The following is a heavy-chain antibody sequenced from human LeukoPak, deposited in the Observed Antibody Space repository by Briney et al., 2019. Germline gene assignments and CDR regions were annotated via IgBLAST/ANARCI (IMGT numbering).Heavy chain of an antibody. CDR1: GYTFTSYY. Sequence: ASVKVSCKASGYTFTSYYMHWVRQAPGQGLEWMGIINPSGGSTSYAQKFQGRVTMTRDTSTSTVYMELSGLRSEDTAVYYCARDRCSGGSCYGMDVWGQGTTVTVSS. D-gene: IGHD2-15*01. V-gene: IGHV1-46*01. CDR2: INPSGGST. CDR3: ARDRCSGGSCYGMDV. J-gene: IGHJ6*02.